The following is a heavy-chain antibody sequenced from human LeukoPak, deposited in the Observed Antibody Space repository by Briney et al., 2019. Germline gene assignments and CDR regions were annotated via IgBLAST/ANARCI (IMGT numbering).Heavy chain of an antibody. CDR3: AADLNYYDSSGYSPNFDY. J-gene: IGHJ4*02. V-gene: IGHV1-58*02. D-gene: IGHD3-22*01. CDR1: GFTFTSSA. CDR2: IVVGSGNT. Sequence: SVKVSCKASGFTFTSSAMQWVRQARGQRLEWIGWIVVGSGNTNYAQKFQERVTITRDMSTSTAYMELSSLRSEDTAVYYCAADLNYYDSSGYSPNFDYWGQGTLVTVSS.